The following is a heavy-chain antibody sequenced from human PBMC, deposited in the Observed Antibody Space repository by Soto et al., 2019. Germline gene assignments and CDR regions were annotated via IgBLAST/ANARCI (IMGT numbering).Heavy chain of an antibody. Sequence: EVQLVESGGGLVQPGGSLRLSCAASGFTFSSYWMSWVRQAPGKGLEWVADIKQDGSEKYYVDSVKGRFTISRDNAKNSLYLQMNRLRAEDTAVYCYARVPLVAYSSVCYQSYYFDYWGQGTLVTVSS. CDR1: GFTFSSYW. J-gene: IGHJ4*02. CDR2: IKQDGSEK. D-gene: IGHD6-19*01. V-gene: IGHV3-7*01. CDR3: ARVPLVAYSSVCYQSYYFDY.